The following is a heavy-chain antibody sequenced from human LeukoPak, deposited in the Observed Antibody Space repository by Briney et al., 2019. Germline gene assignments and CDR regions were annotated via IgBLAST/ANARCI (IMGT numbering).Heavy chain of an antibody. V-gene: IGHV3-23*01. D-gene: IGHD1-26*01. CDR2: FSDSGFNT. CDR3: AKESREGGNYNIFDY. J-gene: IGHJ4*02. Sequence: GGSLRLSCAASGFTFSSYAMSWVRQAPGQGLEWVSRFSDSGFNTYYADSVKGRFTISRDNSENTLYLQMNSLRAEDTAVYYCAKESREGGNYNIFDYWGQGTLVTVSS. CDR1: GFTFSSYA.